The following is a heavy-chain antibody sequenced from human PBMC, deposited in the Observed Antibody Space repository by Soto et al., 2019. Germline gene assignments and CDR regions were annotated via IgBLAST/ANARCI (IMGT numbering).Heavy chain of an antibody. V-gene: IGHV1-46*01. J-gene: IGHJ5*02. CDR3: ARGISMVRAELNHRLHWFAP. CDR1: GYTFTSYY. Sequence: ASVKVSCKASGYTFTSYYMHWVRQAPGQGLEWMGIINPSGGSTSYAQKFQGRVTMTRDTSTSTVYMELSSLRSEDTAVYYCARGISMVRAELNHRLHWFAPSAQGTPVPVSS. D-gene: IGHD3-10*01. CDR2: INPSGGST.